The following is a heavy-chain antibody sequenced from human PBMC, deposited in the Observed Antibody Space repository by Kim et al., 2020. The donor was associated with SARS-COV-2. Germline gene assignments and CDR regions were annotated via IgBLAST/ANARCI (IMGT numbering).Heavy chain of an antibody. D-gene: IGHD2-2*01. CDR1: GYTFTSYG. J-gene: IGHJ4*02. V-gene: IGHV1-18*01. CDR2: ISAYNGNT. CDR3: AKDRLGYCSSTSCNAFDY. Sequence: ASVKVSCKASGYTFTSYGISWVRQAPGQGLEWMGWISAYNGNTNYAQKLQGRVTMTTDTSTSTAYMELRSLRSDDTAVYYCAKDRLGYCSSTSCNAFDYWGQGTLVTVSS.